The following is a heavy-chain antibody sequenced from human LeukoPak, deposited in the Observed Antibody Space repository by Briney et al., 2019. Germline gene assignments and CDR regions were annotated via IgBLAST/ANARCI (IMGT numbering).Heavy chain of an antibody. CDR1: GGSISSYY. V-gene: IGHV4-59*01. Sequence: SETLSLTCTVSGGSISSYYWSWIRQPPGKGLEWIGYIYYSGSTNYNPSLKSRVTISVDTSKNQFSLKLSSVTAADTAVYYCAREMTYYYDSSGYNPLDYWGQGTLVTVSS. CDR3: AREMTYYYDSSGYNPLDY. J-gene: IGHJ4*02. CDR2: IYYSGST. D-gene: IGHD3-22*01.